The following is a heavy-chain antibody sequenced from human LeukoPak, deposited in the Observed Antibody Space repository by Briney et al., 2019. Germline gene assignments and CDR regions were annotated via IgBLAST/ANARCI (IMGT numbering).Heavy chain of an antibody. D-gene: IGHD4-17*01. J-gene: IGHJ3*02. CDR1: GFTFTSAW. CDR3: ARDPNGDNDAFDI. V-gene: IGHV3-48*02. Sequence: GGSLRLSCGASGFTFTSAWMNWVRQAPGKGLEWISFITSSSTTIYYADSVKGRFTISRDNAKNSLYLQMHSLRDEDTAVYYCARDPNGDNDAFDIWGQGTMVTVSS. CDR2: ITSSSTTI.